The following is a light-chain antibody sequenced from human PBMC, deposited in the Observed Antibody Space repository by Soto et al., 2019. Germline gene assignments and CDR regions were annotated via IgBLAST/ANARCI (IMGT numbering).Light chain of an antibody. CDR3: ASYAGNNNFVL. CDR1: SSDVGAYNY. J-gene: IGLJ2*01. Sequence: QSALAQPPSASGSPGQSVTISCTGTSSDVGAYNYVSWYQQHPGKAPKLVIYEVTERPSGVPVRFSGSKSGSTASLTVSGLQAEDEALYYCASYAGNNNFVLFGGGTKVTVL. V-gene: IGLV2-8*01. CDR2: EVT.